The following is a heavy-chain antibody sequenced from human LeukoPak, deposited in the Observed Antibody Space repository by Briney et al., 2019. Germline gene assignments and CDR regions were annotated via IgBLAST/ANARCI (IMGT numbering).Heavy chain of an antibody. CDR3: ARDREATYDSSGYYDY. CDR2: IIPTFGTA. CDR1: GGTFSSYA. Sequence: SVKVSCKASGGTFSSYAISWVRQAPGQGLEWVGGIIPTFGTANYAQKFQGRVTITTDESTSTAYMELSSLRSEDTAVYYCARDREATYDSSGYYDYWGQGTLVTVSS. J-gene: IGHJ4*02. V-gene: IGHV1-69*05. D-gene: IGHD3-22*01.